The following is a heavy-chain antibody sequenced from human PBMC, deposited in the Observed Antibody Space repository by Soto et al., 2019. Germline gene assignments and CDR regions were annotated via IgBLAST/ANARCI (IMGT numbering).Heavy chain of an antibody. CDR3: AKDLTEYYDFWSGYLPYYGMDV. D-gene: IGHD3-3*01. Sequence: GGSLRLSCAASGFTFSSYAMSWVRQAPGKGLEWVSAISGSGGSTYCADSVKGRFTISRDNSKNTLYLQMNSLRAEDTAVYYCAKDLTEYYDFWSGYLPYYGMDVWGQGTTVTVSS. CDR1: GFTFSSYA. J-gene: IGHJ6*02. V-gene: IGHV3-23*01. CDR2: ISGSGGST.